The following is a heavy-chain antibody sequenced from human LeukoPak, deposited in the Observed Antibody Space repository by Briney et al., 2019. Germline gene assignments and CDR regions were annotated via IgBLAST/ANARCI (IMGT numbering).Heavy chain of an antibody. CDR3: ARDMVPMVRGENWFDP. Sequence: ASVKVSCKASGGTFSSYAISWVRQAPGQGLEWMGRIIPILGIANYAQKFQGRVTITADKSTSTAYMELSSLRSEDTAVYYCARDMVPMVRGENWFDPWGQGTLVTV. CDR2: IIPILGIA. J-gene: IGHJ5*02. D-gene: IGHD3-10*01. V-gene: IGHV1-69*04. CDR1: GGTFSSYA.